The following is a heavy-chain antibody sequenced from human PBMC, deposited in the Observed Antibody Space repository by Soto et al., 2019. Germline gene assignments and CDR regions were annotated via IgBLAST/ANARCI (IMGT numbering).Heavy chain of an antibody. Sequence: GESLKISCKGSGYSFTSHWIGWVRQMPGKGLEWMGIIYPGDSDTRYSPSFQGQVTLSADQSFSPAYLQWGRLKASDTAMYYCVRHIIYFHRIVDYQSAGYFKNWGRGTLVTVS. V-gene: IGHV5-51*01. CDR1: GYSFTSHW. J-gene: IGHJ1*01. CDR3: VRHIIYFHRIVDYQSAGYFKN. CDR2: IYPGDSDT. D-gene: IGHD3-9*01.